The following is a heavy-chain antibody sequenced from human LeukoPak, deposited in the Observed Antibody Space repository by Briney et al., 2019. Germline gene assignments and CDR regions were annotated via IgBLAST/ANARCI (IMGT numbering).Heavy chain of an antibody. CDR2: IYSGGGT. CDR1: GFIFSNSA. V-gene: IGHV3-66*01. D-gene: IGHD1-7*01. J-gene: IGHJ4*02. CDR3: ARGSNWNYGSPIDY. Sequence: GGSLRLSCEASGFIFSNSAMSWVRQAPGKGLEWVSVIYSGGGTYYADSVRGRFTISRDNSKNTLYLQMNSLRAEDTAVYYCARGSNWNYGSPIDYWGQGTLVTVSS.